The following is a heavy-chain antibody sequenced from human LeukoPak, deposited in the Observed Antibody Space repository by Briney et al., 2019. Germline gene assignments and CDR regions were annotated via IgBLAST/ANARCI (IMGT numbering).Heavy chain of an antibody. CDR3: ARIQDYGDYVPSSEFDY. J-gene: IGHJ4*02. V-gene: IGHV1-18*01. CDR2: ISAYNGNT. Sequence: ASVKVSCKAYGYTFTSYGISWVRQAPGQGLEWMGWISAYNGNTNYAQKLQGRVTMTTDTSTSTAYMELRSLRSDDTAVYYCARIQDYGDYVPSSEFDYWGQGTLVTVSS. D-gene: IGHD4-17*01. CDR1: GYTFTSYG.